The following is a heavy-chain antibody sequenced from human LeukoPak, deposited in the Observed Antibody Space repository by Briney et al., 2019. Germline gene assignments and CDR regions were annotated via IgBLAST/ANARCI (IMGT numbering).Heavy chain of an antibody. CDR1: GYSFTNYW. Sequence: GESLKISCKGSGYSFTNYWISWVRQMPGKGLEWMGRIDPSDSYTNYSPSFQGHVTFSADKSISTAYLQWSSLKASDTAMYYCASVGVIVNTTYYYYGMDVWGQGTTVTVSS. V-gene: IGHV5-10-1*01. CDR2: IDPSDSYT. D-gene: IGHD3-16*02. J-gene: IGHJ6*02. CDR3: ASVGVIVNTTYYYYGMDV.